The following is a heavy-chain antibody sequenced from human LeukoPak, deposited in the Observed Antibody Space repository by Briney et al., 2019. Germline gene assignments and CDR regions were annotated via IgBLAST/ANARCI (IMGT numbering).Heavy chain of an antibody. Sequence: GGSLRLSCAASGFTVSSNYMSWVRQAPGKGLEWVSVIYSGGSTYYADSVKGRFTISRDNSKNTLYLQMNSLRAEDTAVYYCARLGYYDSSGYRFDYWGQGTLVTVSS. D-gene: IGHD3-22*01. V-gene: IGHV3-66*04. CDR1: GFTVSSNY. CDR2: IYSGGST. CDR3: ARLGYYDSSGYRFDY. J-gene: IGHJ4*02.